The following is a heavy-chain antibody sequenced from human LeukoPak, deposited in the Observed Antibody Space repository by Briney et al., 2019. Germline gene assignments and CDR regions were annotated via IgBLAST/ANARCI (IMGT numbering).Heavy chain of an antibody. CDR2: ISYDGSNK. V-gene: IGHV3-30-3*01. J-gene: IGHJ6*02. D-gene: IGHD5-12*01. CDR1: GSTSGDDA. Sequence: PGGSLRLSCTASGSTSGDDALNWFRQAPGKGLEWVAVISYDGSNKYYADSVKGRFTISRDNSKNTLYLQMNSLRAEDTAVYYRARDYSGYDHYYYYGMDVWGQGTTVTVSS. CDR3: ARDYSGYDHYYYYGMDV.